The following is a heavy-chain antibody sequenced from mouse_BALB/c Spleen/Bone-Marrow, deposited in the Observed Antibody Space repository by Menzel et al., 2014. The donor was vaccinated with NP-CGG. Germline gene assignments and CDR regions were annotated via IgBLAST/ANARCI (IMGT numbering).Heavy chain of an antibody. CDR2: IWSDGST. CDR3: ARHRYYAMDY. Sequence: VKLVESGPGLVAPSQGLSITCTISGFSLTNYGVHWVRQPPGKGLEWLVVIWSDGSTTYNSALKSRLSISKDNSKSQVFLKMNSLQTDDTAMYYCARHRYYAMDYWGQGTSVTVSS. CDR1: GFSLTNYG. J-gene: IGHJ4*01. V-gene: IGHV2-6-1*01.